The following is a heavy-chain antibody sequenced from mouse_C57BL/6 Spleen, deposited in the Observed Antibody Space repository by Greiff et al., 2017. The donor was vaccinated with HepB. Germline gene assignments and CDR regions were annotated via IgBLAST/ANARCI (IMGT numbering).Heavy chain of an antibody. V-gene: IGHV1-15*01. CDR3: TRSHDYDSGYYFDY. CDR1: GYTFTDYE. Sequence: VQLQQSGAELVRPGASVTLSCKASGYTFTDYEMHWVKQTPVHGLEWIGAIDPETGGTAYNQKFKGKAILTADKSSSTADMELRSLTSEDSAVYYCTRSHDYDSGYYFDYWGQGTTLTVSS. J-gene: IGHJ2*01. D-gene: IGHD2-4*01. CDR2: IDPETGGT.